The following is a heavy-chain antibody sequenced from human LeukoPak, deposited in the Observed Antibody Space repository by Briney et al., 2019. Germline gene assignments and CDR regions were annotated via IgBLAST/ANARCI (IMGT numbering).Heavy chain of an antibody. CDR3: ARDCPPEDGYCSGGSCYSWCWFDP. CDR1: GYTFTSYG. Sequence: GASVKVSCKASGYTFTSYGISWVRQAPGQGLEWMGWISAYNGNTNYAQKLQGRVTMTTDTSTSTAYMELRSLRSDDTAVYYCARDCPPEDGYCSGGSCYSWCWFDPWGQGTLVTVSS. D-gene: IGHD2-15*01. V-gene: IGHV1-18*01. CDR2: ISAYNGNT. J-gene: IGHJ5*02.